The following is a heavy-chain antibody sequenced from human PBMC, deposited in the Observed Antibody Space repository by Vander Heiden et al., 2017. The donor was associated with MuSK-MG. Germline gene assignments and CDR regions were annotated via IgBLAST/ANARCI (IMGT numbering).Heavy chain of an antibody. Sequence: EVQLLESGGGLVQPGGSLRLSCAASGFTFSSYAMSWVRQAPGKGLEWVSAISGSGGSTYYADSVKGRFTISRDNSKNTLYLQMNSLRAEDTAVYYCAKDQLKNDFWSGYYPDLDYWGQGTLVTVSS. D-gene: IGHD3-3*01. CDR3: AKDQLKNDFWSGYYPDLDY. CDR1: GFTFSSYA. CDR2: ISGSGGST. J-gene: IGHJ4*02. V-gene: IGHV3-23*01.